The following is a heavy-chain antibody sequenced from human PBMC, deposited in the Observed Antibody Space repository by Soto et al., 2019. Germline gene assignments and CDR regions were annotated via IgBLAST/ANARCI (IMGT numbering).Heavy chain of an antibody. CDR3: VAGSPFEH. CDR2: VKRKSDGETT. D-gene: IGHD1-26*01. J-gene: IGHJ4*02. V-gene: IGHV3-15*02. Sequence: DVQLEDSGGAWVRPGGSLRLSCAGSGFILGDAWLSWVRQAPGKGLEWVGRVKRKSDGETTDYAAPVTGRFTISRDDSQPTVYLLMNSLKIEDTGIYYCVAGSPFEHWGQGTLVTVSS. CDR1: GFILGDAW.